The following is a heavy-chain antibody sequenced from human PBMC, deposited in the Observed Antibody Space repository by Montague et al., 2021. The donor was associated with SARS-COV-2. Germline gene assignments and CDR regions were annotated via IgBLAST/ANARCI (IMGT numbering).Heavy chain of an antibody. D-gene: IGHD3-3*01. CDR2: IHYSRSN. CDR1: GGSISSSSYY. J-gene: IGHJ6*03. V-gene: IGHV4-39*01. CDR3: SRCDCGVVIIPYYYYYMDV. Sequence: SETLSLTCTVSGGSISSSSYYWGWLRQPPGKGLEWIGSIHYSRSNYYTPSIKSRVTISVDTSKNQFSLKLTSVTAADTAVYFCSRCDCGVVIIPYYYYYMDVWGKGTTVTVSS.